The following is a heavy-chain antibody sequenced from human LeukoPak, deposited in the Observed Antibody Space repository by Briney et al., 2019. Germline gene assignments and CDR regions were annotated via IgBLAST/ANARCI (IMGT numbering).Heavy chain of an antibody. CDR3: ATGSMHIYNLYTDY. Sequence: PGGSLRLSCAASGFTVGNNYMNWVRQAPGKGLEWVTLIFSHGETSYADSVKGRFTISRDNSKNTLYLQMNGLRVEDTAVYYCATGSMHIYNLYTDYWGQGTLVTVSA. CDR1: GFTVGNNY. D-gene: IGHD3-10*01. CDR2: IFSHGET. V-gene: IGHV3-66*01. J-gene: IGHJ4*02.